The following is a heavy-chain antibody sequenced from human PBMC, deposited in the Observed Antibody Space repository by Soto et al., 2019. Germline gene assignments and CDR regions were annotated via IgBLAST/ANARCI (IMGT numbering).Heavy chain of an antibody. D-gene: IGHD1-1*01. CDR3: ARDPAPLNYYFDY. Sequence: PGGSLRLSCAASGFTFSSYGMHWVRQAPGKGLEWVAVIWYDGSNKYYADSVKGRFTISRDNSKNTLYLQVNSLRAEDTAVYYCARDPAPLNYYFDYWGQGTLVTVSS. CDR1: GFTFSSYG. CDR2: IWYDGSNK. V-gene: IGHV3-33*01. J-gene: IGHJ4*02.